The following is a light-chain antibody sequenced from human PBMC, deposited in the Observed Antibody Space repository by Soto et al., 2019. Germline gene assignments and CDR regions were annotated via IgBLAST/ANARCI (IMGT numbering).Light chain of an antibody. J-gene: IGLJ2*01. CDR1: SSDVGSYNL. Sequence: QSALTQPASVSGSPGQSITISCTGTSSDVGSYNLVSWYQQHPDKAPKLMIYEGTKRPSGVSNRFSGSKSDNTASLTISGLQAEDEADYYCCSYAGSSTLVVFGGGTKLTVL. V-gene: IGLV2-23*01. CDR2: EGT. CDR3: CSYAGSSTLVV.